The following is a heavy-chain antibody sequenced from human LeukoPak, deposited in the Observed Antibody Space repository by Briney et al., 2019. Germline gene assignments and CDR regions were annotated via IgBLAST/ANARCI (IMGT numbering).Heavy chain of an antibody. CDR1: GFNFNDYG. Sequence: GGSLRLSCTSSGFNFNDYGMQWVRQGPGKGLQWVSFIRYDGRNKYYADSVKGRFTVSRDNSKNTVYLQVNSLRAEDTAVYYCARILDSAWGELGYWGQGTLVTVSS. CDR2: IRYDGRNK. D-gene: IGHD6-19*01. V-gene: IGHV3-30*02. J-gene: IGHJ4*02. CDR3: ARILDSAWGELGY.